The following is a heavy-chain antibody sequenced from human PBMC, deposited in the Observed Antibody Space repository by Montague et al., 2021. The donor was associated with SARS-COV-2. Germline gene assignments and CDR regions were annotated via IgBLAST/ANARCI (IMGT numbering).Heavy chain of an antibody. CDR2: ISYSGAT. Sequence: SETLSFTCTVSGGSMSTVNYYWGWVRQTPGKGLDWVGSISYSGATYYNPSLETRVSISRDTSKSQFSLELRSVTAADTAVYYCARGRQEVGIYFDPWGHGALVTVSS. CDR1: GGSMSTVNYY. CDR3: ARGRQEVGIYFDP. V-gene: IGHV4-39*07. J-gene: IGHJ5*02. D-gene: IGHD1-1*01.